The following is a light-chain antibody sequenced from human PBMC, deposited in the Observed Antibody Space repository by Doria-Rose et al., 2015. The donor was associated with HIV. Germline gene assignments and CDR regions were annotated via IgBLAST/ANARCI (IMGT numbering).Light chain of an antibody. CDR1: QSVSANY. V-gene: IGKV3-20*01. CDR2: GAS. J-gene: IGKJ1*01. CDR3: HQYASSRT. Sequence: TQSSGTLSLSPGERANLSCRASQSVSANYLAWYQQRPGQSPRLLIYGASSRATDIPDRFSGSGSGTDFTLTISRLEPEDFAVYYCHQYASSRTFGQGTKVEIK.